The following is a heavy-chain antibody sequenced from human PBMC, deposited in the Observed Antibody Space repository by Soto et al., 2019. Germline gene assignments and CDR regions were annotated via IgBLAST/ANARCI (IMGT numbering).Heavy chain of an antibody. J-gene: IGHJ4*02. CDR3: ARDTGNFFDY. CDR2: IGPSSGNT. V-gene: IGHV1-18*01. CDR1: CYTFTSYT. Sequence: SVKVSFKASCYTFTSYTVSWVRQAPGQGLEWVGWIGPSSGNTDSARNLQGRVTMTTDTSTSTAYMELRSLRSDDTAVYYCARDTGNFFDYWGQGTLVTVSS.